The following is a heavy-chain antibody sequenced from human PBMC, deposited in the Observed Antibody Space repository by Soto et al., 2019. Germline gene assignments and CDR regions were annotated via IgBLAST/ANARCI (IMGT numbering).Heavy chain of an antibody. Sequence: GGSLRLSCAASGFSFCNYAMGWVRQAPGKGLEWLSTIGSGGSTTTYADSVKGRFTISRDNSKNTLYLQMNSLRADDTAVYYCAKESTPRYSSSGYSGYWGRGTLVTVSS. CDR1: GFSFCNYA. CDR3: AKESTPRYSSSGYSGY. V-gene: IGHV3-23*01. CDR2: IGSGGSTT. J-gene: IGHJ4*02. D-gene: IGHD6-13*01.